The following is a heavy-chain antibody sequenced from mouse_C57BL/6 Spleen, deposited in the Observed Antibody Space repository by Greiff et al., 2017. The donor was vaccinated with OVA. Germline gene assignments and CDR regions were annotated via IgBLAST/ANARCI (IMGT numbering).Heavy chain of an antibody. D-gene: IGHD2-2*01. J-gene: IGHJ4*01. CDR2: IWSGGST. CDR1: GFSLTSYG. CDR3: ARNFLMVTSAMDY. Sequence: VQGVESGPGLVQPSQSLSITCTVSGFSLTSYGVHWVRQSPGKGLEWLGVIWSGGSTDYNAAFISRLSISKDNSKSQVFFKMNSLQADDTAIYYCARNFLMVTSAMDYWGQGTSVTVSS. V-gene: IGHV2-2*01.